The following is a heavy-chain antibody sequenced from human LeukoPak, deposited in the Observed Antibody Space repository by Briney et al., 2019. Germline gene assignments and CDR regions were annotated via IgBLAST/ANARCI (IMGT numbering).Heavy chain of an antibody. CDR3: ARPNASGNYRAFDI. CDR1: GGSISSYY. V-gene: IGHV3-11*04. J-gene: IGHJ3*02. D-gene: IGHD3-10*01. Sequence: PSETLSLTCTVSGGSISSYYWSWIRQPPGKGLEWVSDISSSGSSIYYADSVKGRFTISRDNARNSLYLQMNSLRVEDTAVYYCARPNASGNYRAFDIWGQGIMVTVSS. CDR2: ISSSGSSI.